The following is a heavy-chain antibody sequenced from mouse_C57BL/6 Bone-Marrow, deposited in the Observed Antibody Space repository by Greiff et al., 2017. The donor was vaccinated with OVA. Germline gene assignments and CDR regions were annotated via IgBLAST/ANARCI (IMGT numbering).Heavy chain of an antibody. D-gene: IGHD3-1*01. CDR3: AREGLLGFDV. CDR1: GFTFSDYY. CDR2: ISNGGGST. Sequence: EVQLVESGGGLVQPGGSLKLSCAASGFTFSDYYMYWVRQTPEKRLEWVAYISNGGGSTYYPDTVKGRYTISRDNAKNTLYLQMSRLKSEDTAMYYCAREGLLGFDVWGTGTTVTVSS. V-gene: IGHV5-12*01. J-gene: IGHJ1*03.